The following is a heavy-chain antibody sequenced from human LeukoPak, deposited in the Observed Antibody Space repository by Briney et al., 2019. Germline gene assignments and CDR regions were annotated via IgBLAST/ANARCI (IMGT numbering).Heavy chain of an antibody. CDR1: GGSISSYY. CDR2: IYYSGST. D-gene: IGHD3-10*01. V-gene: IGHV4-59*01. J-gene: IGHJ4*02. Sequence: SETLSLTCTVSGGSISSYYWSWIRQPPGKGLEWIGYIYYSGSTNYNPSLKSRVTISVDTSKNQFSLKLSSVTAADTAVYYCATGFGELAYWGQGTLVTVSS. CDR3: ATGFGELAY.